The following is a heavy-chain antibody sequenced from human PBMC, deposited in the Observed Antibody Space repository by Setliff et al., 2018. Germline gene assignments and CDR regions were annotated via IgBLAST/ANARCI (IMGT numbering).Heavy chain of an antibody. CDR2: IKNKVDGGTA. J-gene: IGHJ3*01. V-gene: IGHV3-15*01. Sequence: PGGSLRLSCVVSGHPFSLAWMTWIRQAPGKGLEWVGRIKNKVDGGTADYGTAVRGRFTISRDDSKNTLYLQMNNLKTEDTAVYYCSTVAAYTGRNIGSKGTDAFHLWGPGTMVTVSS. D-gene: IGHD3-16*01. CDR1: GHPFSLAW. CDR3: STVAAYTGRNIGSKGTDAFHL.